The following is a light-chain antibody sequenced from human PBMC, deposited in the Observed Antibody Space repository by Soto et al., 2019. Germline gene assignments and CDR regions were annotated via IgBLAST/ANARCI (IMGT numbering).Light chain of an antibody. V-gene: IGKV1-6*01. CDR2: AAS. Sequence: AIPMTQSPSSLSASVGDRVTITCRASQGIRNDLGWYQQKPGKAPNLLIYAASSLQSGVPSRFSGSGSGTDFTLTISSLQPEDFATYYCLQDYNYPPTFGQGTKLEIK. J-gene: IGKJ2*01. CDR1: QGIRND. CDR3: LQDYNYPPT.